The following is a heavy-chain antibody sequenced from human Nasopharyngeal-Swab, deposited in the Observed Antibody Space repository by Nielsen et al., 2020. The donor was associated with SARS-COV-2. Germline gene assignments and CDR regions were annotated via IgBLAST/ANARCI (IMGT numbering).Heavy chain of an antibody. D-gene: IGHD6-19*01. J-gene: IGHJ4*02. CDR3: AKIPGIAVAPLDY. Sequence: SVKVSCKASGGTFSSYAISWVRQAPGQGLEWMGRIIPILGIANYAQRFQGRVTITADKSTSTAYMELSSLRSEDTAVYYCAKIPGIAVAPLDYWGQGTLVTVSS. V-gene: IGHV1-69*04. CDR2: IIPILGIA. CDR1: GGTFSSYA.